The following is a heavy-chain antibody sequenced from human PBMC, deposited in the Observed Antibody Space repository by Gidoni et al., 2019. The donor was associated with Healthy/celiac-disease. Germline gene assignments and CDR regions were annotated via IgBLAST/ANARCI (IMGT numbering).Heavy chain of an antibody. Sequence: QLQLQESGPGLVKPSETMSLTCTVSGGSISSSSYYWGWIRQPPGKGLEWIGSIYYSGSTYYNPSLKSRVTISVDTSKNQFSLKLSSVTAADTAVYYCADDSSGIFDYWGQGTLVTVSS. CDR2: IYYSGST. V-gene: IGHV4-39*07. J-gene: IGHJ4*02. CDR3: ADDSSGIFDY. D-gene: IGHD3-22*01. CDR1: GGSISSSSYY.